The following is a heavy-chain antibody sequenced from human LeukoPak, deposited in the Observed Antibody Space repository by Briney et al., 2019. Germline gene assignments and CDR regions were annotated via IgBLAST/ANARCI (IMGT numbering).Heavy chain of an antibody. Sequence: SETLSLTCTVSGGSISSRSYYWGWIRQPPGKGLEWIASIYYSGNTYYNPSLKSRVTISGDTSKNQFSLKLSSVTAADTAVYYCARTYYDYFWGNYRYIDHWGQGTLVTVSS. CDR1: GGSISSRSYY. V-gene: IGHV4-39*07. J-gene: IGHJ4*02. CDR2: IYYSGNT. CDR3: ARTYYDYFWGNYRYIDH. D-gene: IGHD3-16*02.